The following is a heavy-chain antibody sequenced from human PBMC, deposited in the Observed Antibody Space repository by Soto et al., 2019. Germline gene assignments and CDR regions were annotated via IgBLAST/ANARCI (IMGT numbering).Heavy chain of an antibody. J-gene: IGHJ6*02. CDR2: IYYSGST. CDR3: AREVYGDYLLYYYYYGMDV. CDR1: GGSISSSSYY. Sequence: SETLSLTCTVSGGSISSSSYYWGWIRKPPGKGLEWIGSIYYSGSTYYNPSLKIRVTISVDTSKNQFSLKLSSVTAADTAVYYCAREVYGDYLLYYYYYGMDVWGQGTTVTVSS. D-gene: IGHD4-17*01. V-gene: IGHV4-39*07.